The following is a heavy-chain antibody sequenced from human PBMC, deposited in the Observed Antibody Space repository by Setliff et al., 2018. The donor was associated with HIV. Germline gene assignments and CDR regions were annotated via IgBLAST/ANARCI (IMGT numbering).Heavy chain of an antibody. J-gene: IGHJ3*02. CDR3: ARLGYSGSLVGAFDI. D-gene: IGHD1-26*01. V-gene: IGHV4-38-2*02. Sequence: SETLSLTCTVSGYSISSGYYCGWIRQPPGKGLEWIGSIYHSGITYYNSSLKSRVTISVDTSKNQFSLNLTSVTAADTAVYYCARLGYSGSLVGAFDIWGQGTMVTVSS. CDR1: GYSISSGYY. CDR2: IYHSGIT.